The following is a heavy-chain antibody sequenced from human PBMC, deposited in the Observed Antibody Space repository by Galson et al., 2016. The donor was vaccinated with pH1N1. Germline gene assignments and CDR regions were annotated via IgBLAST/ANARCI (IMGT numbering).Heavy chain of an antibody. CDR1: GGTFRSYV. V-gene: IGHV1-69*04. CDR2: IVPITGVT. CDR3: APGGDDYGGNPHWFDP. D-gene: IGHD4-23*01. Sequence: SVKVSCKASGGTFRSYVIIWVRQAPGQGLQWMGRIVPITGVTNYAQQFQDRVTITADESTSTAYMELSSLRSEDTAVYYCAPGGDDYGGNPHWFDPWGHGTLVTVSS. J-gene: IGHJ5*02.